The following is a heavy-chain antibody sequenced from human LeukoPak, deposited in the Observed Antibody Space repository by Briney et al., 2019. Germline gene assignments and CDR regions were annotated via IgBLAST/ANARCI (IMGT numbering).Heavy chain of an antibody. CDR2: IYHSGST. CDR3: ARGGTTLTYYYGSGSPKPIHYYYYGMDV. V-gene: IGHV4-39*07. CDR1: GCSISSSSYY. Sequence: SETLPLTCTVCGCSISSSSYYWRWIRQPPGKGLEWIAYIYHSGSTNYNPSLKSRVTISVDTSNNQFSQQPSSVTAADTAVYYCARGGTTLTYYYGSGSPKPIHYYYYGMDVWGQGTTVTVSS. J-gene: IGHJ6*02. D-gene: IGHD3-10*01.